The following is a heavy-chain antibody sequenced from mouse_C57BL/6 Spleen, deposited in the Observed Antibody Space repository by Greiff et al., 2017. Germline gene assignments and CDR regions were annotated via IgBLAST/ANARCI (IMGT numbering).Heavy chain of an antibody. CDR3: ARGGRDAMDY. CDR1: GFSLTSYG. D-gene: IGHD3-3*01. Sequence: VKLMESGPGLVQPSQSLSITCTVSGFSLTSYGVHWVRQSPGKGLEWLGVIWSGGSTDYNAAFISRLSISKDNSKSQVFFKMNSLQADDTAIYYCARGGRDAMDYWGQGTSVTVSS. CDR2: IWSGGST. V-gene: IGHV2-2*01. J-gene: IGHJ4*01.